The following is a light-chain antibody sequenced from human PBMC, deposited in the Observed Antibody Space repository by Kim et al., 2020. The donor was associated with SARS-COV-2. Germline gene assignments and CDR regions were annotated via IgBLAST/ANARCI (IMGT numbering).Light chain of an antibody. CDR3: QVGDSSSNHPV. CDR1: NIGSKS. CDR2: YDS. V-gene: IGLV3-21*04. Sequence: SYELTQPPSVSVAPGKTARITCGGNNIGSKSVHWYQQKPGQAPVLVIYYDSDRPSGLPERFSGSNSGNTATLTISRVEVGDEADYYCQVGDSSSNHPVFG. J-gene: IGLJ3*02.